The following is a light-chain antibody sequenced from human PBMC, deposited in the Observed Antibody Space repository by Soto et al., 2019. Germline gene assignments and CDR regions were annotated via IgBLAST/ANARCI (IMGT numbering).Light chain of an antibody. CDR2: GAS. CDR1: ESVSDNY. Sequence: EIVLTQSPGTLSLSPGERATLSCRASESVSDNYLAWYQQRSGQAPRLVIYGASSRASAVPDRFSGSGSGADFTLTISRLEPEVFAVYYCQQYGSSPLTFSGGTKVEIK. V-gene: IGKV3-20*01. J-gene: IGKJ4*01. CDR3: QQYGSSPLT.